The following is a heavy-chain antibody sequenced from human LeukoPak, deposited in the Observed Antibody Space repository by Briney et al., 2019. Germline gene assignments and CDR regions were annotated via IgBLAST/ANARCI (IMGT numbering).Heavy chain of an antibody. V-gene: IGHV4-38-2*01. D-gene: IGHD2-2*01. CDR2: IYHSGST. CDR3: ARPGYCGTTNCYDFSPPYY. J-gene: IGHJ4*02. CDR1: GYSISSGYY. Sequence: SETLSLTCAVSGYSISSGYYWGWIRQPPGKGLDWIGSIYHSGSTYYNPSLKSRDTILVDTSKNQFYLKLCSVTAADTAVYYCARPGYCGTTNCYDFSPPYYWGQGTLVTVSS.